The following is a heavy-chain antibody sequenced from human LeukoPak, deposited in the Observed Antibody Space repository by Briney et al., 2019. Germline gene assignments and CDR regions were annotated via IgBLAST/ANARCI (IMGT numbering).Heavy chain of an antibody. CDR1: GFTFSSYA. D-gene: IGHD2-2*01. V-gene: IGHV3-23*01. J-gene: IGHJ4*02. CDR3: ARALVVVPAAPIDY. CDR2: ISGSGGST. Sequence: GGSLRLSCAASGFTFSSYAMSWVRQAPGKGLEWVSAISGSGGSTYYADSVKGRFTISRDNSKNTLYLQMNSLRAEDTAVYYCARALVVVPAAPIDYWGQGTLVTVSS.